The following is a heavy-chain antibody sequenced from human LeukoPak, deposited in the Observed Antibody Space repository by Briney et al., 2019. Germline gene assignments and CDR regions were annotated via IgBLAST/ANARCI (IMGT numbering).Heavy chain of an antibody. CDR2: IILILGIA. V-gene: IGHV1-69*04. CDR1: GGTFSSYA. CDR3: ARGAGYSYDFDY. D-gene: IGHD5-18*01. Sequence: SVKVSCKASGGTFSSYAISWVRQAPGQGLEWMGRIILILGIANYAQKFQGRVTITADKSTSTAYMELSSLRSEDTAVYYCARGAGYSYDFDYWGQGTLVTVSS. J-gene: IGHJ4*02.